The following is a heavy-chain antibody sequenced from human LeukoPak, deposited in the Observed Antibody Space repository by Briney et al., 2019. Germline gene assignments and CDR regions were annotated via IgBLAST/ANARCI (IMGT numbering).Heavy chain of an antibody. Sequence: GGSLRLSCAASGFTFSNAWTSWVRQAPGKGLEWVGRIKSKTDGGTTDYAAPVKGRFTISRDDSKNTLYLQMNSLKTEDTAVYYCTTVGAYIWGYYFDYWGQGTLVTVSS. D-gene: IGHD3-16*01. V-gene: IGHV3-15*01. CDR2: IKSKTDGGTT. CDR1: GFTFSNAW. J-gene: IGHJ4*02. CDR3: TTVGAYIWGYYFDY.